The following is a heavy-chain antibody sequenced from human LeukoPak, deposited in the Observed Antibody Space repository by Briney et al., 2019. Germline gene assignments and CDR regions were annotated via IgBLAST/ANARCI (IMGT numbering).Heavy chain of an antibody. CDR1: GFTFSSYS. D-gene: IGHD6-13*01. V-gene: IGHV3-23*01. J-gene: IGHJ4*02. CDR3: AKLGRVSIAAAGIGY. Sequence: GGSLRLSCAASGFTFSSYSMNWVRQAPGKGLEWVSAISGSGGSTYYADSVKGRFTISRDNSKNTLYLQMNSLRAEDTAVYYCAKLGRVSIAAAGIGYWGQGTLVTVSS. CDR2: ISGSGGST.